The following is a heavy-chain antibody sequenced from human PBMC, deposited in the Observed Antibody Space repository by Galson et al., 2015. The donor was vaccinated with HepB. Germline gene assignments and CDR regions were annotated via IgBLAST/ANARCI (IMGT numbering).Heavy chain of an antibody. CDR2: IYYSGST. CDR1: GGSISSYY. Sequence: ETLSLTCTVSGGSISSYYWSWIRQPPGKGLEWIGYIYYSGSTNYNPSLKSRVTISVDTSKNQFSLKLSSVTAADTAVYYCARAAGSVVPAAAYYYYYGMDVWGQGTTVTVSS. D-gene: IGHD2-2*01. CDR3: ARAAGSVVPAAAYYYYYGMDV. V-gene: IGHV4-59*01. J-gene: IGHJ6*02.